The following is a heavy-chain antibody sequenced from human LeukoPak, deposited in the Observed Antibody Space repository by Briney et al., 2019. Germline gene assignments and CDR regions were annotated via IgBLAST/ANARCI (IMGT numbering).Heavy chain of an antibody. CDR3: ARHGQERDLYDSVSYNAFDI. CDR1: GGSISSHY. Sequence: SETLSLTCTVSGGSISSHYWSWIRQPPGKGLEWIGYIYYNGNIAYNPSLKSRVTISLDTSKNQFSLKLSSVTAADTALYYCARHGQERDLYDSVSYNAFDIWGPGTMVTVSS. J-gene: IGHJ3*02. CDR2: IYYNGNI. V-gene: IGHV4-59*08. D-gene: IGHD3-10*01.